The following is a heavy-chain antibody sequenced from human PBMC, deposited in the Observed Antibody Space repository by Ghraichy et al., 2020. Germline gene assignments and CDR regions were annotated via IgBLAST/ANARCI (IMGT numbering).Heavy chain of an antibody. V-gene: IGHV4-34*01. CDR3: ARLRDGMGITMIVANYYFDY. CDR2: INHSGST. J-gene: IGHJ4*02. D-gene: IGHD3-22*01. CDR1: GGSFSGYY. Sequence: SETLSLTCAVYGGSFSGYYWSWIRQPPGKGLEWIGEINHSGSTNYNPSLKSRVTISVDTSKNQFSLKLSSVTAADTAVYYCARLRDGMGITMIVANYYFDYWGQGTLVTVSS.